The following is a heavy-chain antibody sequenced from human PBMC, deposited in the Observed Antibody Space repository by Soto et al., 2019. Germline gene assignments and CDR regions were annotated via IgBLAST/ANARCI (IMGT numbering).Heavy chain of an antibody. D-gene: IGHD6-13*01. CDR1: GYTFTANA. Sequence: GASVKVSCKASGYTFTANAIHWIRQAPGQRLEWMGWLNAGNGNTRYSHNFQGRVTITRDTSASTAYMELSSLRSEDTAVYYCVRDAPEQQLGYWGQGTLVTVSS. J-gene: IGHJ4*02. V-gene: IGHV1-3*01. CDR2: LNAGNGNT. CDR3: VRDAPEQQLGY.